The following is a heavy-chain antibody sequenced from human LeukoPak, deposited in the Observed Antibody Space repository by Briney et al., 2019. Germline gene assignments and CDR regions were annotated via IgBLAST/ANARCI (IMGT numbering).Heavy chain of an antibody. J-gene: IGHJ4*02. CDR1: GFTFSNAW. V-gene: IGHV3-15*01. Sequence: PGGSLRLSCAASGFTFSNAWMSWVRQAPGKGLEWVGRIKSKTDGGPTDYAAPVKVRFTISRDDSKNTLYLQMNSLKTEDAAVYYCTTETYSSSSDYWGQGTLVTVSS. CDR3: TTETYSSSSDY. D-gene: IGHD6-6*01. CDR2: IKSKTDGGPT.